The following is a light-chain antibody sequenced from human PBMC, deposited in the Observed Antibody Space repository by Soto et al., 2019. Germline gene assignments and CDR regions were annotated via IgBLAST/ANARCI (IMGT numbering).Light chain of an antibody. V-gene: IGKV3D-15*01. J-gene: IGKJ5*01. CDR2: GIS. CDR1: QSVNSN. Sequence: EVVMTQSPATLSVSPGERATLSCRASQSVNSNYLAWYQKKPGQPPRLLIYGISTRATGIPDRFSASGSGTEFTLTISSLQPEDFAIYYCQQHTQWPITFGQGTRLEMK. CDR3: QQHTQWPIT.